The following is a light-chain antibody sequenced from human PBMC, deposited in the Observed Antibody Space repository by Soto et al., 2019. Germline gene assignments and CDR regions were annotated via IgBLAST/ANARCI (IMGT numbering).Light chain of an antibody. CDR1: SSNIGAGYD. Sequence: QSVLTQPPSVSGAPGQRVTISCTGSSSNIGAGYDVHWYQQLPGTAPKLLIYGNSNRPSGVPDRFSGSKSGTSASLAITGLQSEDEADYYCQSHDSSLSAVVFGGGTQLTGL. V-gene: IGLV1-40*01. CDR3: QSHDSSLSAVV. J-gene: IGLJ2*01. CDR2: GNS.